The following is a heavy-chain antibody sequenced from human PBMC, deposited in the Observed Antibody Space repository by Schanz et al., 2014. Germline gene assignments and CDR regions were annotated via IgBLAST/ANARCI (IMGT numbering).Heavy chain of an antibody. V-gene: IGHV4-59*01. D-gene: IGHD3-16*01. Sequence: QVQLQESGPGLVKPSETLSLTCTVSGDSISGYYWNWIRQPPGKGLEWIAYIYYSGSTSYKPSLKSRVTISVDTSKNQFSLRLNSVIAADTAVYYCARGGGGWNFYGMDVWGQGTTVTVSS. CDR2: IYYSGST. J-gene: IGHJ6*02. CDR1: GDSISGYY. CDR3: ARGGGGWNFYGMDV.